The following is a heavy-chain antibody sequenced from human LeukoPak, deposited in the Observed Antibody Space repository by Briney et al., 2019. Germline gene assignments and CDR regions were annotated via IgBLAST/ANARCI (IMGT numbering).Heavy chain of an antibody. J-gene: IGHJ6*03. CDR2: IIPIFGTA. V-gene: IGHV1-69*06. CDR3: AKTGTGFVGYYYYMDV. Sequence: GASVKVSCKASGGTFSSYAISWVRQAPGQGLEWMGGIIPIFGTANYAQKFQGRVTITADKSTSTAYMELSSLRSEDTAVYYCAKTGTGFVGYYYYMDVWGKGTTVTVSS. D-gene: IGHD1-14*01. CDR1: GGTFSSYA.